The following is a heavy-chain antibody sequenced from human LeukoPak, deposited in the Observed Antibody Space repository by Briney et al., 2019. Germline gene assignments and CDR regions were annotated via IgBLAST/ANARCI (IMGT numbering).Heavy chain of an antibody. V-gene: IGHV4-59*12. CDR1: GGSISAYY. Sequence: SETLSLTCTVSGGSISAYYWSWIRQPPGKGLEWIGYIYYSGTTTYTPSLMSRVTISVDTSKNQFSLKLTSVTAADTAVYYCARLADSSWRPFDYWGQGALVTVSS. J-gene: IGHJ4*02. CDR3: ARLADSSWRPFDY. CDR2: IYYSGTT. D-gene: IGHD6-13*01.